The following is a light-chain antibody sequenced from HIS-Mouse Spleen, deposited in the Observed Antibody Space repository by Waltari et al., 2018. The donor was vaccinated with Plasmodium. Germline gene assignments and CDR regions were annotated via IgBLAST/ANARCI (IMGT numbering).Light chain of an antibody. CDR2: AAS. Sequence: DIQLTQSPSFLSASVGARVTITCRASQGIRSYLAWYKQKPGKAPKLLIYAASTLQRGVPSRFSGSGSGTEFTLTISSLQPEDFATYYCQQLNSYPRVTFGPGTKVDIK. CDR3: QQLNSYPRVT. CDR1: QGIRSY. V-gene: IGKV1-9*01. J-gene: IGKJ3*01.